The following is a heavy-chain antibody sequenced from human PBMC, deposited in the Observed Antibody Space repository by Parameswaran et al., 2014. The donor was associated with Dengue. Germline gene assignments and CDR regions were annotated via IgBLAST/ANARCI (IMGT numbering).Heavy chain of an antibody. CDR2: IRSKAYGGTT. V-gene: IGHV3-49*02. D-gene: IGHD1-14*01. CDR3: SRGRIERAGLFDH. Sequence: VRQMPGKGLEWVGFIRSKAYGGTTDYAASVKGRFTISRDDSESIAYLQMNSLKTEDTAVYYCSRGRIERAGLFDHWGQGTQVTVSS. J-gene: IGHJ4*02.